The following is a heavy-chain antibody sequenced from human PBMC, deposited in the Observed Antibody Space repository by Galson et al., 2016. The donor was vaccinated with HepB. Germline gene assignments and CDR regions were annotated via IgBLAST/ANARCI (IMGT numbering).Heavy chain of an antibody. J-gene: IGHJ6*02. Sequence: CAISGDSVTSDNTCWNWIRQSPSRGFEWLGRTYYRSKWFNDYADSVKNRITVTSDTSKNQFSLQLDSVTPDDTATYFCTRGYMQNGMNVWGQGTTVTVS. V-gene: IGHV6-1*01. CDR1: GDSVTSDNTC. CDR2: TYYRSKWFN. CDR3: TRGYMQNGMNV. D-gene: IGHD5-24*01.